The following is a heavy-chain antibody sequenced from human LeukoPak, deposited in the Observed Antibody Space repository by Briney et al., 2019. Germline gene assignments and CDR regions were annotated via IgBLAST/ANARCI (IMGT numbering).Heavy chain of an antibody. Sequence: GGSLRLSCAASGFTFSSYAMSWVRQAPGKGLEWVSAISGSGGSTYYADSVKGRFTISRGNSKNTLYLQMNSLRAEDTAVYYCAKDLQQLVRPDTDYWGQGTLVTVSS. CDR2: ISGSGGST. CDR1: GFTFSSYA. D-gene: IGHD6-13*01. CDR3: AKDLQQLVRPDTDY. V-gene: IGHV3-23*01. J-gene: IGHJ4*02.